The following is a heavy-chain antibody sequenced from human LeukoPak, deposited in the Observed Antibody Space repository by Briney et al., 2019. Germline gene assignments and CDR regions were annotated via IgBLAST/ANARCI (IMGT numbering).Heavy chain of an antibody. D-gene: IGHD3-9*01. J-gene: IGHJ5*02. CDR1: GFTFINYA. CDR2: ISTSGRFT. V-gene: IGHV3-23*01. Sequence: GGSLRLSCAASGFTFINYAMSWVRQAPGKGLEWVSAISTSGRFTYYADSVKGRLTISRDNSKNMLYLQMNTLRAEDTAVYYCAKDGLTGYYTAWFDPWGHGTVVTVSS. CDR3: AKDGLTGYYTAWFDP.